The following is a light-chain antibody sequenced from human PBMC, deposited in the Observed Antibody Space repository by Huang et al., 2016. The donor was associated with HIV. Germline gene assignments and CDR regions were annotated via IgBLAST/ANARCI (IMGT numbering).Light chain of an antibody. CDR2: GAS. CDR1: QSVSKH. Sequence: EIVMTQSPATLSVSPGERATLSCRASQSVSKHFAWYQQKPGQAPRPLIYGASTRATGIPARFSGSGSGTEFTLTISSLQSQNFAVYYCHHYNNWPPTWTFGQGTKVEIK. CDR3: HHYNNWPPTWT. V-gene: IGKV3D-15*01. J-gene: IGKJ1*01.